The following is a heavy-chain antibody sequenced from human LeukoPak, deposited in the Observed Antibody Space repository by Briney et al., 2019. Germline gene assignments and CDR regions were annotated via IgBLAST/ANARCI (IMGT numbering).Heavy chain of an antibody. CDR3: ARAMGAHFDY. J-gene: IGHJ4*02. D-gene: IGHD1-26*01. CDR1: GFTFNSYA. CDR2: ISYDGSNK. V-gene: IGHV3-30*04. Sequence: GGSLRLSCAASGFTFNSYAMHWVRQAPGKGLEWVAVISYDGSNKYYADSVRGRFTISRDNSKNTLYLQMNSLRAEDTAVYYCARAMGAHFDYWGQGTLVTVSS.